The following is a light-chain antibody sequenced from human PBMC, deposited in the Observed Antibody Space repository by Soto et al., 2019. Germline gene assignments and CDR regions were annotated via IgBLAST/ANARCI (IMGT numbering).Light chain of an antibody. V-gene: IGKV1-27*01. J-gene: IGKJ2*01. CDR1: QAINNY. CDR3: QKYNKVPYT. Sequence: DILMTQSPSSLSASVGDRVTITCRASQAINNYLVWYQQKPGKVPNVLIYAASTLQSGVPSRFSGSGSGTDFTLTIDSLQPEDAATYYCQKYNKVPYTFGQGTKLEIK. CDR2: AAS.